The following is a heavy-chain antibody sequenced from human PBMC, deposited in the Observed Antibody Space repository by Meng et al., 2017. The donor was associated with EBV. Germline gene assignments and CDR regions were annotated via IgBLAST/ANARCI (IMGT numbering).Heavy chain of an antibody. D-gene: IGHD6-13*01. Sequence: EVQLLECGGGLVKPGGSLRLSCAASGFTFSSYAMSWVRQAPGKGLEWVSAISGSGGSTYYADSVKGRFTISRDNSKNTLYLQMNSLRAEDTAVYYCAKDLAGGIAVDYWGQGTLVTVSS. CDR2: ISGSGGST. CDR3: AKDLAGGIAVDY. J-gene: IGHJ4*02. CDR1: GFTFSSYA. V-gene: IGHV3-23*01.